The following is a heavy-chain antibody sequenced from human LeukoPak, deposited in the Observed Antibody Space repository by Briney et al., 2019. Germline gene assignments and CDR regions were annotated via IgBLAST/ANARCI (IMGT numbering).Heavy chain of an antibody. J-gene: IGHJ5*02. CDR1: GGTFSSYA. CDR2: ITPIFGTA. D-gene: IGHD2-15*01. V-gene: IGHV1-69*06. Sequence: GASVKVSCKASGGTFSSYAISWVRQAPGQGLEWMGGITPIFGTANYAQKFQGRVTITADKSTSTAYMELSSLRSEDTAVYYCAKVVAAIPSDNWFDPWGQGTLVTVSS. CDR3: AKVVAAIPSDNWFDP.